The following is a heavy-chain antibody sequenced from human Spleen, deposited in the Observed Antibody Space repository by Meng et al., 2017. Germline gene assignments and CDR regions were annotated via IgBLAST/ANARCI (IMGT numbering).Heavy chain of an antibody. CDR1: GYTFTAYS. V-gene: IGHV1-2*06. Sequence: QVPLGQSGAEVKKPGASVKVSCKPSGYTFTAYSIHWVRQAPGQGLEWMGHINPDTGDTLYAQKFQGRVSMTGDTSISTAYVELSGLRSDDTAVYYCARDENISLGKLFGDYWGQGTLVTVSS. D-gene: IGHD2-21*01. CDR3: ARDENISLGKLFGDY. J-gene: IGHJ4*02. CDR2: INPDTGDT.